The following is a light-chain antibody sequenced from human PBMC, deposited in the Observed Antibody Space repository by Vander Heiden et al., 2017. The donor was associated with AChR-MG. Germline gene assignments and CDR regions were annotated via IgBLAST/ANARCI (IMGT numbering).Light chain of an antibody. CDR3: QQTYSNPRT. CDR1: QSISTY. Sequence: DVQMTQSPSSLSASGGDRVTITCRASQSISTYLHWYQQKPGKAPNVVIHSASNLQSGVPSRFSGRGSGTDFTLTISSLQLEDFATYYCQQTYSNPRTFGQGTKVEIK. V-gene: IGKV1-39*01. CDR2: SAS. J-gene: IGKJ1*01.